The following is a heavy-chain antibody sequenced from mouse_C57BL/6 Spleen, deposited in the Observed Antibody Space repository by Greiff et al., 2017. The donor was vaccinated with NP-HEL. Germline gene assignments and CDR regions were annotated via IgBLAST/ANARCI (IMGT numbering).Heavy chain of an antibody. V-gene: IGHV1-82*01. CDR3: ASILDSSGYVDY. CDR2: IYPGDGDT. D-gene: IGHD3-2*02. CDR1: GYAFSSSW. Sequence: QVQLQQSGPELVKPGASVKISCKASGYAFSSSWMNWVKQRPGKGLEWIGRIYPGDGDTNYNGKFKGKATLTADKSSSTAYMQLSSLTSEDSAVYFCASILDSSGYVDYWGQGTTLTVSS. J-gene: IGHJ2*01.